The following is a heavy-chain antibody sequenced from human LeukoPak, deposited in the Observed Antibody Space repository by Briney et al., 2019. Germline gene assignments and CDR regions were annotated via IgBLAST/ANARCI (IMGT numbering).Heavy chain of an antibody. CDR2: MNPNSGNT. CDR1: GYTFTSYD. J-gene: IGHJ6*02. CDR3: ARGASFLLSTWHYGMDV. Sequence: ASVKVSCKASGYTFTSYDINWVRQATGQGLEWMGWMNPNSGNTAYAQKFLGRVTMTRNTSISTAYMELSSLRSEDTAVYYCARGASFLLSTWHYGMDVWGQGTTVTVSS. D-gene: IGHD2-2*01. V-gene: IGHV1-8*01.